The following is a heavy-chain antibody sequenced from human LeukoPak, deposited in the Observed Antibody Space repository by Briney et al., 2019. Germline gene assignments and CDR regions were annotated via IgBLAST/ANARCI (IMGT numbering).Heavy chain of an antibody. D-gene: IGHD1-1*01. Sequence: SETLSLTCTVSGDSISSYYWSWIRQPAGKGLEWIGHMYTSGSTNYNPSLKSRVTMSVGTSKNQLSLKVRSATAADTAVYYCARLRVVVGTRGPQWFDPWGQGTLVTVSS. CDR2: MYTSGST. V-gene: IGHV4-4*07. CDR3: ARLRVVVGTRGPQWFDP. J-gene: IGHJ5*02. CDR1: GDSISSYY.